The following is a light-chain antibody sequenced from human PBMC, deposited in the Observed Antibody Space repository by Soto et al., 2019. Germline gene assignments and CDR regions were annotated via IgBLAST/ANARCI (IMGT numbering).Light chain of an antibody. CDR3: QQYHRYST. CDR2: DVS. J-gene: IGKJ1*01. Sequence: DIQMTQSPSTLSASVGDRVTITCRASQSINAWLAWYQQKPGKAPKLLIYDVSTFVSGVPSRFSGSASGTVFTITIASLESDDFATYNCQQYHRYSTFGQGTRVDIK. CDR1: QSINAW. V-gene: IGKV1-5*01.